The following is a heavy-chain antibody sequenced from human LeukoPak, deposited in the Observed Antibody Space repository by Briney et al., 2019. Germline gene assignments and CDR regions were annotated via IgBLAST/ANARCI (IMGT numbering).Heavy chain of an antibody. Sequence: GGSLRLSCAASGFTVSSKYMSWVRQAPGKGLEWVGRIKSKTDGGTTDYAAPVKGRFTISRDDSKNTLYLQMNSLKTEDTAVYYCTSYPSYYGSGSRLYYFDYWGQGTLVTVSS. V-gene: IGHV3-15*01. CDR2: IKSKTDGGTT. CDR3: TSYPSYYGSGSRLYYFDY. J-gene: IGHJ4*02. CDR1: GFTVSSKY. D-gene: IGHD3-10*01.